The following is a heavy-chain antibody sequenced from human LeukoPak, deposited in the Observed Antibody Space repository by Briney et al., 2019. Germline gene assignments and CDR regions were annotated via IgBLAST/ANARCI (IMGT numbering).Heavy chain of an antibody. CDR3: ARDGGYNWNDSDYYYYYMDV. Sequence: KPSETLSLTCTVSGGSISSYYWSWIRQPAGKGLEWIGRIYTSGSTNYNPSLKSRVTISVDTSKNQFSLKLSSVTAADTAVYYCARDGGYNWNDSDYYYYYMDVWGKGTTVTVSS. J-gene: IGHJ6*03. V-gene: IGHV4-4*07. D-gene: IGHD1-1*01. CDR1: GGSISSYY. CDR2: IYTSGST.